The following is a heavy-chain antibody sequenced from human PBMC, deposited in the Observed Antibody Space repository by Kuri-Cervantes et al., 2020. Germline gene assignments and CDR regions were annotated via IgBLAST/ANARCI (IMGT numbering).Heavy chain of an antibody. CDR3: ARDSSGWWKPNDAFDI. D-gene: IGHD6-19*01. Sequence: GESLKISCAASGFTFSSYAMSWVRQAPGKGLEWVSAISGSGGSTYYADSVKGRFTISRDNSKNTLYLQMNSLRAEDTAVYYCARDSSGWWKPNDAFDIWGQGTMVTVSS. CDR2: ISGSGGST. V-gene: IGHV3-23*01. CDR1: GFTFSSYA. J-gene: IGHJ3*02.